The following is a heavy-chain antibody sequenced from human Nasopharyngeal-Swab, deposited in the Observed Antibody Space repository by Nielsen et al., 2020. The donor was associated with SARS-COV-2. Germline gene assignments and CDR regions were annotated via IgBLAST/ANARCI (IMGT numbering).Heavy chain of an antibody. CDR3: AKDFYYDSSGPPSVQH. Sequence: SLKISCAASGSTFDDYAMHWVRQAPGKGLEWVSGISWNSGSIGYADSVKGRFTISRDNAKNSLYLQMNSLRAEDTALYYCAKDFYYDSSGPPSVQHWGQGTLVTVSS. CDR1: GSTFDDYA. CDR2: ISWNSGSI. V-gene: IGHV3-9*01. D-gene: IGHD3-22*01. J-gene: IGHJ1*01.